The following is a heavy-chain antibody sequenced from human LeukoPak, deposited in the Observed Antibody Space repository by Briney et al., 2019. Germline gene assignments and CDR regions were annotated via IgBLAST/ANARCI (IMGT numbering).Heavy chain of an antibody. V-gene: IGHV4-30-4*01. CDR3: ARVSDSSRFVVD. CDR2: IYYSGST. J-gene: IGHJ4*02. CDR1: GGSISSGDYY. Sequence: SETLSLTCTVSGGSISSGDYYWSWIRQPPGTGLEWIGYIYYSGSTYYNPSLKSRVTISVDASKNQFSLKLSSVTAADTAVYYCARVSDSSRFVVDWGQGTLVTVSS. D-gene: IGHD3-22*01.